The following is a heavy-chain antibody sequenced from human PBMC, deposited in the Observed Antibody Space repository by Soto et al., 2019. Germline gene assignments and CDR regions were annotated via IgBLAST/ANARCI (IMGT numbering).Heavy chain of an antibody. J-gene: IGHJ6*02. Sequence: QVQLVQSGAEVKKPGSSVKVSCKASGGTFSSYAISWVRQAPGQGLEWMGGIIPIFATAASAQKSQGRVTITADDSTTTAYVQLSSLRSEDTAVYYCAKNPENYYYGMDVWGQGNRVTVSS. CDR2: IIPIFATA. CDR3: AKNPENYYYGMDV. CDR1: GGTFSSYA. V-gene: IGHV1-69*12.